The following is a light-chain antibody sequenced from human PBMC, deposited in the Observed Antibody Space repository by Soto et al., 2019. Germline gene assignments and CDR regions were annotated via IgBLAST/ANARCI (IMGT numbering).Light chain of an antibody. CDR1: QSISSY. V-gene: IGKV1-39*01. CDR2: AAS. J-gene: IGKJ1*01. CDR3: QQSYSTPQ. Sequence: DIQMTQSPSSLSASVGDRVTITCRASQSISSYLNWYQQKLGKAPKLLIYAASSLQSGVPSRFSGSGSGTDFTLTISSLQPEDFATYYCQQSYSTPQFGQGTKVDIK.